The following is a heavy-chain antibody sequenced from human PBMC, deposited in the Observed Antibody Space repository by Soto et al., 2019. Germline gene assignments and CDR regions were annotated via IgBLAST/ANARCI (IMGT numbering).Heavy chain of an antibody. CDR3: TTDAKYASSWRFDY. CDR1: GFTFSEAW. J-gene: IGHJ4*02. CDR2: IKSKVDGGTT. D-gene: IGHD6-13*01. V-gene: IGHV3-15*01. Sequence: GGSLRLSCAASGFTFSEAWMSWVRQAPGKGLEWVGRIKSKVDGGTTDHAAPVKGRFTISRDDSRNMLYLQMNNLKTEDTAIYYCTTDAKYASSWRFDYWGQGLLVTVSS.